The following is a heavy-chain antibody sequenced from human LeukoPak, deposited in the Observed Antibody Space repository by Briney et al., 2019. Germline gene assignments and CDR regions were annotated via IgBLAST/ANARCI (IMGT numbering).Heavy chain of an antibody. CDR2: IYSGGST. CDR3: ASPTNY. CDR1: GFTVSSNY. V-gene: IGHV3-53*01. D-gene: IGHD2-2*01. J-gene: IGHJ4*02. Sequence: QSGGSLRLSCAASGFTVSSNYMSWVRQAPGKGLEWVSVIYSGGSTYYADSVKGRFTISRENYKNTMDLEINSLRTEEKGVYYWASPTNYWGQGTLVTVSS.